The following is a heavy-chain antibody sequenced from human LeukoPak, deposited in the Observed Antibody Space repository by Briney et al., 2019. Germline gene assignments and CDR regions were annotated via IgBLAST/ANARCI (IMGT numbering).Heavy chain of an antibody. V-gene: IGHV4-39*07. CDR2: IYYSGST. CDR1: GGSISSSSYY. CDR3: ARDYYYDSSGYRRFDY. Sequence: SETLPLTCTVSGGSISSSSYYWGWIRQPPGKGLEWIGSIYYSGSTYYNPSLKSRVTISVDTSKNQFSLKLSSVTAADTAVYYCARDYYYDSSGYRRFDYWGQGTLVTVSS. D-gene: IGHD3-22*01. J-gene: IGHJ4*02.